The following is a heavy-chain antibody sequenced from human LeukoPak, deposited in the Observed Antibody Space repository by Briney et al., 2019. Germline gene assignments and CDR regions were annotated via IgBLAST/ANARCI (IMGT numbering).Heavy chain of an antibody. CDR3: AREGSGYSTNFDY. V-gene: IGHV4-39*07. CDR1: GGSLSSTSYY. Sequence: SETLSLTCIVSGGSLSSTSYYSGWIRQSPGRGLEWIGSIHYRGTTYYNPSLLSRGTISVDTSKNQFSLKLNSVTAADTAVYFCAREGSGYSTNFDYWGQGTLVTVSS. CDR2: IHYRGTT. D-gene: IGHD3-3*01. J-gene: IGHJ4*02.